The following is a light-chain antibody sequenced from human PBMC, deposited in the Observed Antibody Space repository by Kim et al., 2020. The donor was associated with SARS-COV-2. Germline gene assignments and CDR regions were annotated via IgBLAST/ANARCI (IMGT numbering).Light chain of an antibody. CDR2: EVS. CDR1: SSDVVGYNY. V-gene: IGLV2-8*01. CDR3: SSYAGSNTHVV. Sequence: QSVTISCTGTSSDVVGYNYVSWYQQHPGKAPKLMIYEVSKRPSGVPARFSGSKSGNTASLTVSGLQAEDEADYYCSSYAGSNTHVVFGGGTQLTVL. J-gene: IGLJ2*01.